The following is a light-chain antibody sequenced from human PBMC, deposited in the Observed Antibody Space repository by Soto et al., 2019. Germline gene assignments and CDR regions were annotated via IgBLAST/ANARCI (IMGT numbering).Light chain of an antibody. CDR2: DVS. Sequence: VFTQSPPTLFLSPRARATLSRRASQSVSESLAWYQQKPGQAPALLIYDVSYRATGIPVRFSGIGSATDFTLTISSLEPADFAVYYCQQRSDWLPITFGQGTRLDNK. CDR3: QQRSDWLPIT. V-gene: IGKV3-11*01. J-gene: IGKJ5*01. CDR1: QSVSES.